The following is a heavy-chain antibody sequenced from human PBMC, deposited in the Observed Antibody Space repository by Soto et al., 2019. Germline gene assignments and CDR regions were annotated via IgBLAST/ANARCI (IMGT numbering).Heavy chain of an antibody. V-gene: IGHV4-39*01. J-gene: IGHJ6*03. CDR1: GGSISSSSYY. CDR3: ARHYGDYFYYYYYYMDV. Sequence: TLSLTCTVSGGSISSSSYYWGWIRQPPGKGLEWIGSIYYSGSTYYNPSLKSRVTISVDTSKNQFSLKLSSVTAADTAVYYCARHYGDYFYYYYYYMDVWGKGTTVTVSS. D-gene: IGHD4-17*01. CDR2: IYYSGST.